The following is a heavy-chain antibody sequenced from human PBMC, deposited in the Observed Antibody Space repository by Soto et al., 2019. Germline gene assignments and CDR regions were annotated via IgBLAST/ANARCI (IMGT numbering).Heavy chain of an antibody. CDR1: GGSISSGGYS. Sequence: SETLSLTCAVSGGSISSGGYSWSWIRQPPGKGLEWIGYIYHSGDTYYNPSLKSRVTMSVDRSKNQFSLKLNSMTAADTAIYYCAGTAGYCIGGSCYRGLVSWGKRTSVTVSS. V-gene: IGHV4-30-2*01. CDR2: IYHSGDT. J-gene: IGHJ6*04. CDR3: AGTAGYCIGGSCYRGLVS. D-gene: IGHD2-15*01.